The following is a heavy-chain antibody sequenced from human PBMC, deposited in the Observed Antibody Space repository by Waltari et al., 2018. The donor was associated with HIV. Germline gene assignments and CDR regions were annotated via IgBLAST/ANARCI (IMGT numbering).Heavy chain of an antibody. CDR3: LQSTFLGVMPSDWFHP. D-gene: IGHD3-3*02. J-gene: IGHJ5*02. CDR1: GASISGYY. Sequence: VSGASISGYYWSWIRQYVATKANTAKELVWLGRTDVGGRADDRGSLKTRLTISMDTSKNQVSLRVKSVTTAHTPMYCCLQSTFLGVMPSDWFHPWGPGTLVTVSS. V-gene: IGHV4-4*07. CDR2: TDVGGRA.